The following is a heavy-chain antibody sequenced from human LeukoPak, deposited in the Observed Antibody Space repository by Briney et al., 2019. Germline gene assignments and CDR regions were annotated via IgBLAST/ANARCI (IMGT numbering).Heavy chain of an antibody. CDR2: ISSSSSYI. D-gene: IGHD3-22*01. CDR1: GFTFSSYS. V-gene: IGHV3-21*01. Sequence: NPEGSLRLSCAASGFTFSSYSMNWVRQAPGKGLEWVSSISSSSSYIYYADSVKGRFTISRDNAKNSLYLQMNSLRAEDTAVYYCATSITYYYDSSGYYRDYWGQGTLVTVSS. CDR3: ATSITYYYDSSGYYRDY. J-gene: IGHJ4*02.